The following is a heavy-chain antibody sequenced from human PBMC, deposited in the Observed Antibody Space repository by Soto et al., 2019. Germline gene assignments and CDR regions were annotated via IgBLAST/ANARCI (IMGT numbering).Heavy chain of an antibody. CDR2: ISSSSSTI. D-gene: IGHD3-3*01. CDR1: GFTFSSYS. CDR3: AIGRGYDFWSGYYTGTGWFDP. Sequence: EVQLVESGGGLVKPGGSLRLSCAASGFTFSSYSMNWVRQAPGKGLEWVSYISSSSSTIYYADSVKGRFTISRDNAKNSLYLQMNSLRDEDTAVYYCAIGRGYDFWSGYYTGTGWFDPWGQGTLVTVSS. J-gene: IGHJ5*02. V-gene: IGHV3-48*02.